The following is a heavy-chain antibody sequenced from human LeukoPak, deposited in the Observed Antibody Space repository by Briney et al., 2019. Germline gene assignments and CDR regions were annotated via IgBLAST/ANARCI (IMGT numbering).Heavy chain of an antibody. CDR1: GGSFSGYY. D-gene: IGHD5-18*01. Sequence: SETLSLTCAVYGGSFSGYYWSWIRQPPGKGLEWIGEINHSGSTNYNPSLKSRVTISVDTSKNQFSLKLSSVTAADTAVYYCARHNPGQLWFDENNWFDPWGQGTLVTVSS. CDR3: ARHNPGQLWFDENNWFDP. CDR2: INHSGST. J-gene: IGHJ5*02. V-gene: IGHV4-34*01.